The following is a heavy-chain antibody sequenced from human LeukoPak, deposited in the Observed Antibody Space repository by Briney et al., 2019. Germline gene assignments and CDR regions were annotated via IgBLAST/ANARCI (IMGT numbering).Heavy chain of an antibody. CDR2: IYYSGST. Sequence: SETLSLTCTVSGGSISSGDYYWSWIRQPPGKGLEWIGYIYYSGSTYYNPSLKSRVTISVDTSKNQFSLKLSSVTAADTAVYFCARDTRSGMDVWGKGTTVTVSS. CDR3: ARDTRSGMDV. CDR1: GGSISSGDYY. V-gene: IGHV4-30-4*01. J-gene: IGHJ6*04.